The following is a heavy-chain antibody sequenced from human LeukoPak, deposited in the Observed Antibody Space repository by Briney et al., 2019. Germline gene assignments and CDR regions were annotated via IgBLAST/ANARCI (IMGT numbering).Heavy chain of an antibody. D-gene: IGHD6-13*01. Sequence: QTGGSLRLSCAASGITFSNYGMHWVRQAPGKGLEWVAFIRNDGTYKYYADSVKGRFTVSRDNSKNTLYMQMSSLRAEDTAVYYCANHSPGIAAAGTKLALDYWGQGTLVTVSS. CDR1: GITFSNYG. V-gene: IGHV3-30*02. CDR3: ANHSPGIAAAGTKLALDY. J-gene: IGHJ4*02. CDR2: IRNDGTYK.